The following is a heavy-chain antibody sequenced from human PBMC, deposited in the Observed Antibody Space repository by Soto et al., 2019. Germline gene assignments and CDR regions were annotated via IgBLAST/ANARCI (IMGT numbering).Heavy chain of an antibody. CDR3: AHGGPPGLYYYGMDV. Sequence: QITLKESGPTLVKPTQTLTLTCTFSGFSLSTSGVGVGWIRQPPGKALEWLALIYWDDDKRYSPSLKSRLTIXXDXSXSQVVLTMTNMDPVDTATYYCAHGGPPGLYYYGMDVWGQGTTVTVSS. V-gene: IGHV2-5*02. J-gene: IGHJ6*02. CDR2: IYWDDDK. D-gene: IGHD3-16*01. CDR1: GFSLSTSGVG.